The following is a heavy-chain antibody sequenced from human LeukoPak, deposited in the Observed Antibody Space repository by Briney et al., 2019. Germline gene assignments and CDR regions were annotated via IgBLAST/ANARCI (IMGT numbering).Heavy chain of an antibody. V-gene: IGHV3-33*01. CDR1: GFAFNTYA. CDR3: AREIFGSGSYPDY. CDR2: IWHDGSHK. J-gene: IGHJ4*02. D-gene: IGHD3-10*01. Sequence: HPGGSLRLSCAASGFAFNTYAMHWPRQAPGKGLEWVTLIWHDGSHKFYIDYVRGRFTFSIDNSRNTVYVQMNGLRAEDTAVYYCAREIFGSGSYPDYWGQGTLVTVSS.